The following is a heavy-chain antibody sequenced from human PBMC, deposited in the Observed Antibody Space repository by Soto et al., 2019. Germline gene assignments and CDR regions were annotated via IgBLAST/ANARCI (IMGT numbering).Heavy chain of an antibody. J-gene: IGHJ4*02. V-gene: IGHV1-24*01. D-gene: IGHD3-9*01. CDR1: GYTPTELS. Sequence: GASVKVSCKVSGYTPTELSMHWVRQAPGKGLEWMGGFDPEDGETIYAQKFQGRVTMTEDTSTDTAYMELSSLRSEDTAVYYCATDLKDGEPYYDISSPLGYWGQGTLVTVSS. CDR3: ATDLKDGEPYYDISSPLGY. CDR2: FDPEDGET.